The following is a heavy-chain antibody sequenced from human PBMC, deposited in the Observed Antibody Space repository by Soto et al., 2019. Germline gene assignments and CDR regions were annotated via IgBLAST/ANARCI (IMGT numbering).Heavy chain of an antibody. CDR2: LNDRGDTT. CDR1: GFTLSYFA. V-gene: IGHV3-23*01. D-gene: IGHD6-19*01. Sequence: GGSLRLSCAASGFTLSYFAMGWVRQAPGKGQEWVSVLNDRGDTTYYTSSVKGRLTISRENSKNTLYLQMNSLRAEDTAVYYCAKDATSTNGWYHFDFWGQGALVTVSS. CDR3: AKDATSTNGWYHFDF. J-gene: IGHJ4*02.